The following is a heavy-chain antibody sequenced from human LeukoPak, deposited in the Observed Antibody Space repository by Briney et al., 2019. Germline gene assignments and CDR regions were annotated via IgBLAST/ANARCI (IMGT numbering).Heavy chain of an antibody. V-gene: IGHV3-23*01. D-gene: IGHD7-27*01. CDR2: ISGGGDNT. Sequence: GGSLRLSCAASGLTFDDYAMSWVRQAPGKGLEWVSAISGGGDNTYYADSVKGRFTISRDNSKNTLYLQMNSLRAEDTAIYYCAKALGGYYFDYWGQGTLVTVSS. CDR3: AKALGGYYFDY. CDR1: GLTFDDYA. J-gene: IGHJ4*02.